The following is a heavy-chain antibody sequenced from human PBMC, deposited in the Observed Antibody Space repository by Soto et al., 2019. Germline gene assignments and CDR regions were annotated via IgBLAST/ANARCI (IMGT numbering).Heavy chain of an antibody. D-gene: IGHD3-10*02. CDR3: AGAVSDFDVRRYRTSYFDQ. CDR2: IDNTGSA. V-gene: IGHV4-31*03. J-gene: IGHJ4*02. Sequence: SETLSLTCTVSGASVSTGVYYWTWIRQHPGRGLEWIGYIDNTGSAYYNPSLTGRVDISVDTSKNQFSLNLQSLTAADTAFYYCAGAVSDFDVRRYRTSYFDQWGQGILVTVSS. CDR1: GASVSTGVYY.